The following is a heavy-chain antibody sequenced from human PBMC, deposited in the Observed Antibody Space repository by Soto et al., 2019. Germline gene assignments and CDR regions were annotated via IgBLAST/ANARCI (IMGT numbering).Heavy chain of an antibody. Sequence: SETLSLPCLVSGVSVSSYTWSWVRQPANKGLERIGRVFSSVSATYSPSLKSRVRISMDTPENRISLKLDSVTAADAGVYYCTRDGMTTGDTWGPGTLVTVSS. CDR2: VFSSVSA. D-gene: IGHD2-21*02. V-gene: IGHV4-4*07. CDR3: TRDGMTTGDT. J-gene: IGHJ4*02. CDR1: GVSVSSYT.